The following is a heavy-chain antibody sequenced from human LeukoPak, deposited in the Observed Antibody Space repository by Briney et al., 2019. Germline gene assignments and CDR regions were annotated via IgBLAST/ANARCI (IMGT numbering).Heavy chain of an antibody. CDR2: ISSSSSYI. V-gene: IGHV3-21*01. Sequence: GGSLRLSCAASGFTFSSYSMNWVRQAPGKGLEWVSSISSSSSYIYYADSAKGRFTISRDNAKNSLYLQMNSLRAEDTAVYYCARDRPGIAAADIDYWGQGTLVTVSS. CDR1: GFTFSSYS. D-gene: IGHD6-13*01. CDR3: ARDRPGIAAADIDY. J-gene: IGHJ4*02.